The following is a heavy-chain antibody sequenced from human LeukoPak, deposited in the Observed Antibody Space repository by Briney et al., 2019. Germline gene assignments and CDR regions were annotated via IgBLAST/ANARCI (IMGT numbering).Heavy chain of an antibody. Sequence: GSLKPSSEPSGYTLTGYYMHCGPQAPGPRLGWLGWISPNSGGTNYTQKFQGRVTMTRDTSSSQAYMQLSRLTSDDTAVYYCARGGPGIAAAGEYYYYYMGVWGKGTTGTVSS. CDR3: ARGGPGIAAAGEYYYYYMGV. CDR2: ISPNSGGT. J-gene: IGHJ6*03. CDR1: GYTLTGYY. V-gene: IGHV1-2*02. D-gene: IGHD6-13*01.